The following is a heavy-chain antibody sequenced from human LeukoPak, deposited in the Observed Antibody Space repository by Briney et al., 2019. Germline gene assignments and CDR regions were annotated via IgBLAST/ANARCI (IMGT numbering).Heavy chain of an antibody. J-gene: IGHJ4*02. CDR3: AREWSGFGELPDY. V-gene: IGHV3-15*05. Sequence: KSGGSLRLSCAASGFTFSNAWMSWVRQAPGKGLEWVGRIKSKTDGGTTDYAAPVKGRFTISRDDSKNTLYLQMNSLRVEDTAVYYCAREWSGFGELPDYWGQGTLVTVSS. CDR1: GFTFSNAW. CDR2: IKSKTDGGTT. D-gene: IGHD3-10*01.